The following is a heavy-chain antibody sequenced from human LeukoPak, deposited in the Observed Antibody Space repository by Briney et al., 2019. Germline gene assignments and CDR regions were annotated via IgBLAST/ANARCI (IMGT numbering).Heavy chain of an antibody. CDR1: GFTFSNAW. CDR2: IKSKTDGGTT. V-gene: IGHV3-15*01. D-gene: IGHD2-21*01. J-gene: IGHJ4*02. CDR3: AKGSGWLLPQYFDF. Sequence: GGSLRLSCAASGFTFSNAWMSWVRQAPGKGLEWVGRIKSKTDGGTTDYAAPVKGRFTISRDDSKNTLYLQMNSLKTEDTAVYYCAKGSGWLLPQYFDFWGQGTLVTVSS.